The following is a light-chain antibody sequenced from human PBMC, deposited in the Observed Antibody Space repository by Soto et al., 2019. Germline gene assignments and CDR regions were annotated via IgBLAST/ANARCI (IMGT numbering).Light chain of an antibody. Sequence: QAVVTQEPSFSVSPGATVTLTCGLSSGSVSTNNYPSWYQQTPGQAPRTLIYSTYTRSSGVPDRFSASILGNKAALTITGAQADDESDYYCVLNMGSGIWVFGGGTKLTVL. CDR3: VLNMGSGIWV. V-gene: IGLV8-61*01. CDR2: STY. J-gene: IGLJ3*02. CDR1: SGSVSTNNY.